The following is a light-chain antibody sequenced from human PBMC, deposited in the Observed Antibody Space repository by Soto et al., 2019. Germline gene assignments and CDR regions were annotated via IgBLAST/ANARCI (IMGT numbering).Light chain of an antibody. V-gene: IGKV3-20*01. CDR2: GAS. Sequence: EIVLTQSPGTLYLSPGERATLSCRASQSVSSNFLAWYQEKLGQAPRLLIYGASKRATGIPDRFSGSGSGTDFPLTISRLEPEFFAVYYCRQYGTSLVFPVGGGTKVDIK. J-gene: IGKJ4*01. CDR1: QSVSSNF. CDR3: RQYGTSLVFP.